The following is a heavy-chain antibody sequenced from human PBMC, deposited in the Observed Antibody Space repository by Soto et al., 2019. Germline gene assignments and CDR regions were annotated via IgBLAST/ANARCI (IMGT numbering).Heavy chain of an antibody. V-gene: IGHV3-13*01. D-gene: IGHD3-3*01. J-gene: IGHJ6*02. CDR1: GFTFSSYD. CDR2: IGTAGDT. CDR3: ARASSEYYDFLSGYYPLYYYYGIDV. Sequence: EVQLVESGGGLVQPGGSLRLSCAASGFTFSSYDMHWVRQATGKGLEWVSAIGTAGDTYYPGSVKGRFTISRENAKNSLDLQMNSLRAEDTAVYYCARASSEYYDFLSGYYPLYYYYGIDVWGQGTTVTVSS.